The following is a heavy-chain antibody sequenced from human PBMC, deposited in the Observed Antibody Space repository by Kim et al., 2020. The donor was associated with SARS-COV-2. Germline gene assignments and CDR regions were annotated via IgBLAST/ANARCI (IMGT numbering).Heavy chain of an antibody. D-gene: IGHD6-6*01. J-gene: IGHJ5*02. CDR2: IYYSGST. Sequence: SETLSLTCTVSGGSISSYYWSWIRQPPGKGLEWIGYIYYSGSTNYNPSLKSRVTISVDTSKNQFSLKLSSVTAADTAVYYCARVPLFSSCFWFDPWGQGTLVTVSS. CDR1: GGSISSYY. CDR3: ARVPLFSSCFWFDP. V-gene: IGHV4-59*13.